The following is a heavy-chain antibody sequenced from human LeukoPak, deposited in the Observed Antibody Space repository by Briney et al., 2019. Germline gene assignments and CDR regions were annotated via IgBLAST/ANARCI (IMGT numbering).Heavy chain of an antibody. J-gene: IGHJ4*02. CDR3: VTGVPWD. V-gene: IGHV1-8*01. D-gene: IGHD1-26*01. CDR2: MNPKTGRT. CDR1: GNTFTTYD. Sequence: ASVKVSCKASGNTFTTYDFNWVRQAPGQGFEWMGWMNPKTGRTGFAQKFRGRFTMTRNISISAAYLEVTNLRFEDTALYYCVTGVPWDWGQGSLIIVSS.